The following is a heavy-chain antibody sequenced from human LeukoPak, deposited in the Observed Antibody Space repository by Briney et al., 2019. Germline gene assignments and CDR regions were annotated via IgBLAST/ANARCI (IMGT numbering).Heavy chain of an antibody. CDR1: GSSFGNYW. CDR2: IHPGDSDT. V-gene: IGHV5-51*01. CDR3: ARRGEGPIGGIGY. D-gene: IGHD3-10*01. J-gene: IGHJ4*02. Sequence: GASLQIFCKGSGSSFGNYWIGWVRQMPGKGLEWMGIIHPGDSDTRYSPSFQGQVTISAEKSITTAYLQWSSLKASDTAMYYCARRGEGPIGGIGYWGQGTLVTVSS.